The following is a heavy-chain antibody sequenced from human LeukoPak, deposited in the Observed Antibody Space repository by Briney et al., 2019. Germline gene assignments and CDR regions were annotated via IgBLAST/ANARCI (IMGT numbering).Heavy chain of an antibody. CDR3: AKDGNFRVPGED. CDR1: GFTFSDFG. Sequence: GGSLRLSCAASGFTFSDFGMRWVRQAPGKGLEWVAFIRYDGSNTYYADSVKGRFTISRDDSKDTLFLQLNSLKSDDTAVYYCAKDGNFRVPGEDWGQGTLVTVPS. V-gene: IGHV3-30*02. CDR2: IRYDGSNT. D-gene: IGHD3-10*01. J-gene: IGHJ4*02.